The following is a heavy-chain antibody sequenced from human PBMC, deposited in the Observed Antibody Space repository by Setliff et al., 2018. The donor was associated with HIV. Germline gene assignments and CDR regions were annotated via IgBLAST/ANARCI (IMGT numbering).Heavy chain of an antibody. Sequence: SQTLSLTCAISGDSVSSNSAAWNWIRQSPSRGLEWLGRTYYRSKWYNDYAVSVKSRITINPDTSKNQFSLQLNSVTPEDTAVYYCARDREYYDSSGYYAVTAFDIWGQGTMVTVS. J-gene: IGHJ3*02. V-gene: IGHV6-1*01. CDR3: ARDREYYDSSGYYAVTAFDI. CDR2: TYYRSKWYN. D-gene: IGHD3-22*01. CDR1: GDSVSSNSAA.